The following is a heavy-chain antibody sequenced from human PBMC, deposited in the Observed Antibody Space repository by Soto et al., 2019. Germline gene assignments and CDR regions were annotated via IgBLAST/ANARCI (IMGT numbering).Heavy chain of an antibody. V-gene: IGHV1-3*01. D-gene: IGHD3-9*01. CDR1: GYTFANYA. CDR3: ATHILPGYYYYFYMDV. J-gene: IGHJ6*03. CDR2: INAGNGNI. Sequence: QVQLVQSGAEVKKPGASVKVSCKASGYTFANYAIQWVRQAPGQRLEWMGWINAGNGNIEYSQRFQGRVTITRDTSATTVYMELSSLRSEDTALYYCATHILPGYYYYFYMDVWGKGTTVTVSS.